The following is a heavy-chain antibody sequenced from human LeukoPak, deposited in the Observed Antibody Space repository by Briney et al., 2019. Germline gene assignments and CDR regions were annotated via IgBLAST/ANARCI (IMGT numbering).Heavy chain of an antibody. D-gene: IGHD6-13*01. J-gene: IGHJ6*02. V-gene: IGHV3-66*01. CDR2: IYSGGST. CDR3: ARTDSSSWYPYYYGMDV. Sequence: GGSLTLSCTVSGFTVSGNYMSWVRQAPGKGLEWVSVIYSGGSTYYADSVKGRFTISRDNSKNTLYLQMNSLRAEDTAVYYCARTDSSSWYPYYYGMDVWGQGTTVTVSS. CDR1: GFTVSGNY.